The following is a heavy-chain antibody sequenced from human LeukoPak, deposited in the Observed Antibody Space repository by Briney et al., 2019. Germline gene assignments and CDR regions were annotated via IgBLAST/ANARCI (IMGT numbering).Heavy chain of an antibody. V-gene: IGHV4-39*07. D-gene: IGHD3-3*02. J-gene: IGHJ4*02. Sequence: SETLSLTCTVSGGSISSSSYYWSWIRQPPGKGLEWIGEINHSGSTNYNPSLKSRVTISVDTSKNQFSLKLSSVTAADTAVYYCARLLSSYFDYWGQGTLVTVSS. CDR1: GGSISSSSYY. CDR2: INHSGST. CDR3: ARLLSSYFDY.